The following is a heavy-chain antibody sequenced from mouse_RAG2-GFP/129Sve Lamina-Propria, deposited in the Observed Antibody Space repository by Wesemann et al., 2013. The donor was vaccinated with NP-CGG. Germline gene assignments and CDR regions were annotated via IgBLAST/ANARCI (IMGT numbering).Heavy chain of an antibody. Sequence: EVQLVESGGGLVQPKGSLKLSCAASGFTFNTYAMHWVRQAPGKGLEWVARIRSKSSNYATYYADSVKDRFTISRDDSQSMLYLQMNNLKTEDTAMYYCVRDGGYYSNSWFAYWGQGTLVTVSA. V-gene: IGHV10-3*01. CDR3: VRDGGYYSNSWFAY. D-gene: IGHD2-5*01. CDR1: GFTFNTYA. CDR2: IRSKSSNYAT. J-gene: IGHJ3*01.